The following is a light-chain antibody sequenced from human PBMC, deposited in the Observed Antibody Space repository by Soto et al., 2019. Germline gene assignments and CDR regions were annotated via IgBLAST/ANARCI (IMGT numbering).Light chain of an antibody. CDR2: KTS. J-gene: IGKJ1*01. CDR1: QSIGSW. V-gene: IGKV1-5*03. CDR3: HQYNSYWT. Sequence: DTQMTQSPSTLSASVGDRVTITCRASQSIGSWLAWYQQKPGKAPKLLIYKTSILENGVPSRFSGSGSGTGFTLPISSLQPDDFATYYCHQYNSYWTFGQGTKV.